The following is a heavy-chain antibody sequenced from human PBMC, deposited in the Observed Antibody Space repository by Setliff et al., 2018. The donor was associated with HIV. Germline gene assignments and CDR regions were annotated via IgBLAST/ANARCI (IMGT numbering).Heavy chain of an antibody. D-gene: IGHD2-8*01. J-gene: IGHJ4*02. CDR2: IYYSGST. CDR1: GGSITRSSYY. Sequence: SETLSLTCTVSGGSITRSSYYWAWIRQPPGKGLEWIGNIYYSGSTNSNPSLKSRVSMSVDTSKNQFSLKLSSVTAADTAVYYCARGDFYGTRNYFDYWGQGTLVTVSS. CDR3: ARGDFYGTRNYFDY. V-gene: IGHV4-39*07.